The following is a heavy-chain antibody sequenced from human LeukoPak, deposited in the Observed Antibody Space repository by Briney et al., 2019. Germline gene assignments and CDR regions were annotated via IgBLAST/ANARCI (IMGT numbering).Heavy chain of an antibody. J-gene: IGHJ4*02. CDR2: ISGSSKTI. Sequence: GGSLRLSCAASGFTFSSYSMNWVRQAPGKGLEWVSYISGSSKTIYYADSVKGRFTISRDNAKNTLYLQMPSLRAEDTAVYYCAKDLAPYHDFWSGLGFDFWGQGTLVTVSS. CDR1: GFTFSSYS. CDR3: AKDLAPYHDFWSGLGFDF. V-gene: IGHV3-48*01. D-gene: IGHD3-3*01.